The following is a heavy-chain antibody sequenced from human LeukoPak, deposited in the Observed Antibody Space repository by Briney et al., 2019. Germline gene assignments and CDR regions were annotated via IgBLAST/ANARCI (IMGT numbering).Heavy chain of an antibody. CDR2: INHSGST. CDR3: AREAVATYHAFDI. V-gene: IGHV4-34*01. CDR1: GGSFSGYY. Sequence: SETLSLTCAVYGGSFSGYYWSWIRQPPGKGLEWIGEINHSGSTNYNPSLKSRVTISVDTSMNQFSLKLSSVTAADTAVYYCAREAVATYHAFDIWGQGTMVTVSS. D-gene: IGHD6-19*01. J-gene: IGHJ3*02.